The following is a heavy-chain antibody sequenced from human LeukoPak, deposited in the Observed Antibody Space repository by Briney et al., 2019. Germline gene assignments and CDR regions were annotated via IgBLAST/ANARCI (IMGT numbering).Heavy chain of an antibody. V-gene: IGHV3-21*01. CDR1: GFTFSSYS. D-gene: IGHD6-19*01. J-gene: IGHJ6*02. CDR2: ISSSSSYI. Sequence: GGSLRLSCAASGFTFSSYSMNWVRQAPGKGLEWVSSISSSSSYIYYADSVKGRFTISRDNAKNSLYLQMNSLRAEDTAVYYCARETYSSGWWAGPARTYYYYGMDVWGQGTTVTVSS. CDR3: ARETYSSGWWAGPARTYYYYGMDV.